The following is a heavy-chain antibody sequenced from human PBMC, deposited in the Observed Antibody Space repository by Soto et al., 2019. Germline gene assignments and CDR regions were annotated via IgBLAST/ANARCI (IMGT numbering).Heavy chain of an antibody. CDR1: GGSISSGDYY. D-gene: IGHD3-3*01. J-gene: IGHJ5*02. CDR2: IYYSGST. CDR3: ARAGLEWSYNWFDP. Sequence: SETLSLTCTVSGGSISSGDYYWSWIRQPPGKGLEWIGYIYYSGSTYYNPSLKSRVTIPVDTSKNQFSLKLSSVTAADTAVYYCARAGLEWSYNWFDPWGQGTLVTRLL. V-gene: IGHV4-30-4*01.